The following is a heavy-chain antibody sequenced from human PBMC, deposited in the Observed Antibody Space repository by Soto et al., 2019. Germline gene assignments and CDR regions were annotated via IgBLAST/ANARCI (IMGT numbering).Heavy chain of an antibody. CDR1: GYSFTSYW. V-gene: IGHV5-51*01. CDR3: ARQGSSSRDGMDV. Sequence: PGESLKISCKGSGYSFTSYWIGWVRQMPGKGLEWMGIIYPGDSDTGYSPSFQGQVTISADKSISTAYLQWSSLKASDTAVYYCARQGSSSRDGMDVWGQGTTVTVSS. J-gene: IGHJ6*02. D-gene: IGHD6-6*01. CDR2: IYPGDSDT.